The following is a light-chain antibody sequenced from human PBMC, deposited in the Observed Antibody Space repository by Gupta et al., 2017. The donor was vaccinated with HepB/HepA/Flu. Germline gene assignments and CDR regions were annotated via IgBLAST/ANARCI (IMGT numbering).Light chain of an antibody. CDR2: DVS. J-gene: IGLJ3*02. V-gene: IGLV2-14*03. CDR1: SSNIGGYNY. Sequence: QSALTQPASVSGSPGQSITISCTGTSSNIGGYNYVSWYQQHPGKAPKLMIYDVSNRPAGVSNRFSGSKSANTASLTISGLLAENEADYYCTSYTSSSTWVFGGGTQVTVL. CDR3: TSYTSSSTWV.